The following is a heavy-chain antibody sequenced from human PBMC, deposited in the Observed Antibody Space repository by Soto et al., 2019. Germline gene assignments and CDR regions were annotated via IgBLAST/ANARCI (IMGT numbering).Heavy chain of an antibody. J-gene: IGHJ1*01. CDR2: IYYVGST. V-gene: IGHV4-30-4*01. CDR3: AEGYRGSDH. D-gene: IGHD5-12*01. CDR1: GGSISSGDYY. Sequence: QVQLQESGPGLVKPSQTLSLTCTVSGGSISSGDYYWSWIRQPPGKGLEWSGYIYYVGSTSYNPSLERRVTISVDTPKDQWSLKLSSVTATATAVYYCAEGYRGSDHGGQGTLVTVSS.